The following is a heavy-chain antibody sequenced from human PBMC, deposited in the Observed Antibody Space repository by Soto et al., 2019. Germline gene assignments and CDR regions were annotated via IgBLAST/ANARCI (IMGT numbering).Heavy chain of an antibody. CDR1: GGSISSGDYY. CDR3: ASQYYDILTGAGESDY. V-gene: IGHV4-30-4*01. Sequence: SETLSLTCTVSGGSISSGDYYWSWIRQPPGKGLEWIGYIYYSGSTYYNPSLKSRVTISVDTSKNQFSLKLSSVTAADTAVYYCASQYYDILTGAGESDYWGQGTLVTVSS. J-gene: IGHJ4*02. D-gene: IGHD3-9*01. CDR2: IYYSGST.